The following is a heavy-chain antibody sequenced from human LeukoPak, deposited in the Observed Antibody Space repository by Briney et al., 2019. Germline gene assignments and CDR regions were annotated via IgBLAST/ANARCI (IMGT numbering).Heavy chain of an antibody. CDR2: IYYSGST. Sequence: TSETLSLTCTVSGGSISSYYWSWIRQPPGKGLEWIGYIYYSGSTNYNPSLKSRVTISVDTSKNQFSLKLSSVTAADTAVYYCARDHLGPYYYYGMDVWGQGTTVTVSS. J-gene: IGHJ6*02. V-gene: IGHV4-59*01. CDR1: GGSISSYY. D-gene: IGHD3-16*01. CDR3: ARDHLGPYYYYGMDV.